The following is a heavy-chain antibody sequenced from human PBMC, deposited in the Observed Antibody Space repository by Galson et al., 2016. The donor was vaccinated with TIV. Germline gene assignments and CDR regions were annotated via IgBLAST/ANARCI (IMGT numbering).Heavy chain of an antibody. V-gene: IGHV5-10-1*01. Sequence: QSGAEVTKPGESLRISCKGSGHRFTSKWISWVRQMPGKGLEWMGKIDLNDSYTNYSPSFQGHVTLSVDKSISTAYLQWSSLRASDTAMYYCATSRDIESLLEIYGMDVWGQGTTVTVSS. D-gene: IGHD3-3*01. CDR1: GHRFTSKW. CDR3: ATSRDIESLLEIYGMDV. J-gene: IGHJ6*02. CDR2: IDLNDSYT.